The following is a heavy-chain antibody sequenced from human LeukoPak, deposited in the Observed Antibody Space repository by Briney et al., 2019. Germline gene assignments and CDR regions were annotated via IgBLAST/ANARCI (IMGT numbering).Heavy chain of an antibody. CDR3: ARDSSGSWPNWFDP. CDR1: GFTFSSYT. D-gene: IGHD6-13*01. Sequence: GTSLRLSCAASGFTFSSYTMHWVRQAPGKGLELLAVISYDGNNKYYADSVKGRFTISRDNFTNTLYLQMNSLRGEDTAVYYCARDSSGSWPNWFDPWGQGTLVTVSS. V-gene: IGHV3-30-3*01. J-gene: IGHJ5*02. CDR2: ISYDGNNK.